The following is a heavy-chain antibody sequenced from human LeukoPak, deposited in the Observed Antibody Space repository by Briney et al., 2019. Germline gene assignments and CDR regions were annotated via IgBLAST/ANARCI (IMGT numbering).Heavy chain of an antibody. CDR3: ARGKEAYDSSGYTAYDY. V-gene: IGHV1-18*01. D-gene: IGHD3-22*01. CDR1: GYTFTSYG. CDR2: ISAYNGNT. J-gene: IGHJ4*02. Sequence: GASVKVSCTASGYTFTSYGISWVRQAPGQGLEWMGWISAYNGNTNYAQKLQGRVTMTTDTSTSTAYMELRSLRSDDTAVYYCARGKEAYDSSGYTAYDYWGQGTLVTVSS.